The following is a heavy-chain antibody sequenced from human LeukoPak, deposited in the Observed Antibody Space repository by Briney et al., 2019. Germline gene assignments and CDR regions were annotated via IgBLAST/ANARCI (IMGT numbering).Heavy chain of an antibody. CDR3: AGRGYSYGNDY. Sequence: KPSETLSLTCPVSGGSISSYYWSWIRQPPGKRLEWIGYIYYSGSTNYNPSLKSRVTISVDTSKNQFSLKLSSVTAADTAVYYCAGRGYSYGNDYWGQGTLVTVSS. CDR2: IYYSGST. V-gene: IGHV4-59*01. CDR1: GGSISSYY. J-gene: IGHJ4*02. D-gene: IGHD5-18*01.